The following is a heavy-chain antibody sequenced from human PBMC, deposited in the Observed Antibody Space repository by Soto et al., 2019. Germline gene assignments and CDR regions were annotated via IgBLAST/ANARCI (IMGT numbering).Heavy chain of an antibody. Sequence: EVQLVESGGDLVQPGGSLSLSCAASGFTFSTYWMHWVRQAPGKGLLWVSRIKTDGTYATYADSVKGRFTISRDNAKNTLYLQMNSLRVEDAAVYYCAAGGSGDYANWGQGTLVTVSS. V-gene: IGHV3-74*01. CDR3: AAGGSGDYAN. CDR1: GFTFSTYW. D-gene: IGHD3-22*01. CDR2: IKTDGTYA. J-gene: IGHJ4*02.